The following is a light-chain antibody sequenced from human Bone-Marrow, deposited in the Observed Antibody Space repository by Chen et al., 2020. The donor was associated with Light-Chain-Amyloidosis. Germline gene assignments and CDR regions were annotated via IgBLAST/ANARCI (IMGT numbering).Light chain of an antibody. J-gene: IGLJ3*02. Sequence: NFMLTQPHSVSESPGKTVIISCTRSSGSIATNYVQWYQQRPGSSPTTVIYEDDQRPSGVPDRFSGSIDRSSNSPSLTISGLKTEDEAAYYCQSYQGSSQGVFGGGTKLTVL. CDR1: SGSIATNY. CDR3: QSYQGSSQGV. CDR2: EDD. V-gene: IGLV6-57*01.